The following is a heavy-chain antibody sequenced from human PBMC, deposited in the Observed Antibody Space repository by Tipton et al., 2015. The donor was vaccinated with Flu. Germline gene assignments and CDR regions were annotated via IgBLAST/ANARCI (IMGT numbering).Heavy chain of an antibody. CDR2: ISAYNGNT. CDR1: GYTFISYG. CDR3: AREGHDFWSGYYGMDV. Sequence: QLVQSGAEVKKPGASVKVSCKASGYTFISYGISWVRQAPGQGLEWMGWISAYNGNTNNAQKLQGRVTMTTDTSTSTAYMELRSLRSDDTAVYYCAREGHDFWSGYYGMDVWGQGTTVTVSS. J-gene: IGHJ6*02. V-gene: IGHV1-18*01. D-gene: IGHD3-3*01.